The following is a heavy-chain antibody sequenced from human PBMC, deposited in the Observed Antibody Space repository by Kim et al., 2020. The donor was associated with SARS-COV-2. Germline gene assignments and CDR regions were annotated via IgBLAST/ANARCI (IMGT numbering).Heavy chain of an antibody. V-gene: IGHV1-24*01. D-gene: IGHD6-6*01. CDR1: GYTLTELS. Sequence: ASVKVSCKVSGYTLTELSMHWVRQAPGKGLEWMGGFDPEDGETIYAQKFQGRVTMTEDTSTDTAYMELSSLRSEDTAVYYCATTLYSSSSGWWFDPCGQGTLVTVSS. CDR3: ATTLYSSSSGWWFDP. J-gene: IGHJ5*02. CDR2: FDPEDGET.